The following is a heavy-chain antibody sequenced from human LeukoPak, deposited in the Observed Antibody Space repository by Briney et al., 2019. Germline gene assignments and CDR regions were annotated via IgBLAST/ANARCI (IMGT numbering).Heavy chain of an antibody. CDR1: GFTFSAYN. Sequence: RPGGSLRLSCAASGFTFSAYNMNWVRQAPGKGLEWVSAISGSGGSTYYADSVKDRFTISRDNSKNTLYLQMNSLRAEDTAVYYCAKAVATIPFFDYWGQGTLVTVSS. V-gene: IGHV3-23*01. CDR3: AKAVATIPFFDY. J-gene: IGHJ4*02. D-gene: IGHD5-12*01. CDR2: ISGSGGST.